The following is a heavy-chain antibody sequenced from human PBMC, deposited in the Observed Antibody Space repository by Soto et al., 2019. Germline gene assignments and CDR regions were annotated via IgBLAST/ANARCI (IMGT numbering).Heavy chain of an antibody. CDR2: ISGSGGST. D-gene: IGHD6-6*01. Sequence: GGSLRLSCAASGFTFSSYAMSWVRQAPGKGLEWVSAISGSGGSTYYADSVKGRFTISRDNSKNTLYLQMNSLRAEDTAVYYCAKDRFPYSSSFSEYFQHWGQGTLVTVSS. CDR3: AKDRFPYSSSFSEYFQH. CDR1: GFTFSSYA. J-gene: IGHJ1*01. V-gene: IGHV3-23*01.